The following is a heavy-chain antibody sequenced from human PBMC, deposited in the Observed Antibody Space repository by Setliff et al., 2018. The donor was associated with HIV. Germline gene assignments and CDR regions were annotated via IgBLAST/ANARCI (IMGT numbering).Heavy chain of an antibody. D-gene: IGHD6-6*01. CDR3: VKNIGGYSSSSVFDY. CDR1: GFTFSSYW. CDR2: IKSKTDGGTA. Sequence: PGGSLRLSCAASGFTFSSYWMHWVRQAPGKGLEWVGRIKSKTDGGTADYAAPVKGRFTISRDDSKNTLYLQMNSLRTKDTALYYCVKNIGGYSSSSVFDYWGQGTLVTVSS. J-gene: IGHJ4*02. V-gene: IGHV3-15*05.